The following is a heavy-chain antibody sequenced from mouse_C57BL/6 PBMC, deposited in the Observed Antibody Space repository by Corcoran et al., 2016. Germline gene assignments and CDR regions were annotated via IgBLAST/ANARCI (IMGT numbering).Heavy chain of an antibody. Sequence: QMQLQESGPGLVKPSQSLFLTCSITGFPITSGYYWIWIRHSPGKPLEWMGYITHSGETFYNPSLQSPISITRETSKNQFFLQLNSVTTEDTAMYYCAGDRGGYWYFDVWGTGTTVTVSS. V-gene: IGHV12-3*01. CDR2: ITHSGET. CDR1: GFPITSGYY. CDR3: AGDRGGYWYFDV. J-gene: IGHJ1*03.